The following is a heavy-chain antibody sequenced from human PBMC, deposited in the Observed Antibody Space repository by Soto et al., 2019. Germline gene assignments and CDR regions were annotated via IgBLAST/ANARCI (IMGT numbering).Heavy chain of an antibody. CDR3: ARDEALLWFGELSYYFDY. V-gene: IGHV3-30-3*01. J-gene: IGHJ4*02. CDR1: GFTFSSYA. Sequence: ESGGGVVQPGRSLRLSCAASGFTFSSYAMHWVRQAPGKGLEWVAVISYDGSNKYYADSVKGRFTISRDNSKNTLYLQMNSLRAEDTAVYYCARDEALLWFGELSYYFDYWGQGTLVTVSS. D-gene: IGHD3-10*01. CDR2: ISYDGSNK.